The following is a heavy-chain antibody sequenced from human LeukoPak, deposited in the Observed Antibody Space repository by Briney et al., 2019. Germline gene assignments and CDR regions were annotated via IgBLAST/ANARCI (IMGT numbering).Heavy chain of an antibody. CDR3: ARDSLATSSGWFDP. CDR2: FGTRSTSI. J-gene: IGHJ5*02. D-gene: IGHD6-19*01. Sequence: GGSLRLSCTASGFTFSGYSMNWIRQAPGKGLEWVSSFGTRSTSIYHAGSVKGRFAISRDNAKNSLYLQMNSLRAEDTAVYYCARDSLATSSGWFDPWGQGTLVTVSS. V-gene: IGHV3-21*01. CDR1: GFTFSGYS.